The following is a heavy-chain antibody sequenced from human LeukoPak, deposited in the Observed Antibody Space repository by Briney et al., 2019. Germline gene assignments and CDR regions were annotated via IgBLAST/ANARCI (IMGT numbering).Heavy chain of an antibody. CDR3: ARDRGGGWASTWYYYYMDV. D-gene: IGHD6-13*01. V-gene: IGHV4-34*01. CDR1: GGSFSGYY. J-gene: IGHJ6*03. Sequence: SETLSLTCAVYGGSFSGYYWSWIRQPPGKGLEWIGKINHSGSTNYNPSLKSRVTISVDTSKNQFSLKLSSVTAADTAVYYCARDRGGGWASTWYYYYMDVWGKGTTVTVSS. CDR2: INHSGST.